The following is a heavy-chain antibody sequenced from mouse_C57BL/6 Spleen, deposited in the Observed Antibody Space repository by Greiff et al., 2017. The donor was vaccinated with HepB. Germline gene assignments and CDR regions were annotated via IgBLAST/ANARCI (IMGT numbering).Heavy chain of an antibody. CDR2: ISYDGSN. Sequence: EVKLMESGPGLVKPSQSLSLTCSVTGYSITSGYYWNWIRQFPGNKLEWMGYISYDGSNNYNPSLKNRISITRDTSKNQFFLKLNSVTTEDTATYYCAKDVYSNFAMDYWGQGTSVTVSS. D-gene: IGHD2-5*01. CDR1: GYSITSGYY. J-gene: IGHJ4*01. CDR3: AKDVYSNFAMDY. V-gene: IGHV3-6*01.